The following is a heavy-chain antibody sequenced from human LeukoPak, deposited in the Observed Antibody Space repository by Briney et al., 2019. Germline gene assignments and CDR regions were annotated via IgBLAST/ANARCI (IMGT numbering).Heavy chain of an antibody. CDR3: ARLAHSGYDLQYFDY. CDR2: ISSSSSYI. CDR1: GFTFSSYS. D-gene: IGHD5-12*01. V-gene: IGHV3-21*01. J-gene: IGHJ4*02. Sequence: GGSLRLSCAASGFTFSSYSMNWVRQAPGKRLEWVSSISSSSSYIYYADSVKGRFTISRDNAKNSLYLQMNSLRAEDTAVYYCARLAHSGYDLQYFDYWGQGTLVTVSS.